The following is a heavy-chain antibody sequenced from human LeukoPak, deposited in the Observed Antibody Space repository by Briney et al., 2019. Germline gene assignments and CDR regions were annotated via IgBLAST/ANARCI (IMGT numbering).Heavy chain of an antibody. CDR3: ASKSPGTAAAGAFDI. Sequence: SQTPSLTCAISGDSVSSTSAAWNWIRQSPSRGLEWLGTTYYRSKWYSDYAGSVKSRITINPDTSKNQFSLQLNSVTPEDTAVYYCASKSPGTAAAGAFDIWGHGTMVTVSS. V-gene: IGHV6-1*01. CDR2: TYYRSKWYS. D-gene: IGHD6-13*01. J-gene: IGHJ3*02. CDR1: GDSVSSTSAA.